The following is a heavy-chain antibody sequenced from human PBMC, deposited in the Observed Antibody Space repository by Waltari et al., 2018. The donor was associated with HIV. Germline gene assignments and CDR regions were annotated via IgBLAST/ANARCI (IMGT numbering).Heavy chain of an antibody. V-gene: IGHV3-33*01. Sequence: QVQLVESGGGVVQPGRSLRLSCAASGFIFRIFDTHWVRQAPGKGLGWVAVIGYDGSKKDYADSVKGRFTISRDNSKNTLYLQMNSLRAEDTAVYYCARDSHYYDSTPFDYWGQGTLVTVSS. J-gene: IGHJ4*02. D-gene: IGHD3-22*01. CDR1: GFIFRIFD. CDR2: IGYDGSKK. CDR3: ARDSHYYDSTPFDY.